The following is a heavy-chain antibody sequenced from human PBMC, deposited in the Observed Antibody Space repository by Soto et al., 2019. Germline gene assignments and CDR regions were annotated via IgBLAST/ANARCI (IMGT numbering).Heavy chain of an antibody. V-gene: IGHV3-48*02. CDR2: ISGSSTII. Sequence: GGSLRLSCVATGFSFSSYSMSWVRQAPGKGLEWLSYISGSSTIIYYADSVKGRFTISRDNAKDSLYLQISSLRDEDAAVYYCARHRDSSGYYYVYYFDLWGQGSLVTVSS. J-gene: IGHJ4*02. CDR3: ARHRDSSGYYYVYYFDL. CDR1: GFSFSSYS. D-gene: IGHD3-22*01.